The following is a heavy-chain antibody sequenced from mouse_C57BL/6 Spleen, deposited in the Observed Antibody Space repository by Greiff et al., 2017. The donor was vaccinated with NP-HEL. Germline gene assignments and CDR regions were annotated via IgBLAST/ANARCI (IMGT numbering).Heavy chain of an antibody. Sequence: VQLQQSGAELVRPGASVTLSCKASGYTFTDYEMHWVKQTPVHGLEWIGAIDPETGGTAYNQKFKGKAILTADISSSTAYMELRSLTSEDSAVYYCTRGGDYDGVCYVDYWGQGTTLTVSS. CDR3: TRGGDYDGVCYVDY. CDR1: GYTFTDYE. J-gene: IGHJ2*01. D-gene: IGHD2-4*01. V-gene: IGHV1-15*01. CDR2: IDPETGGT.